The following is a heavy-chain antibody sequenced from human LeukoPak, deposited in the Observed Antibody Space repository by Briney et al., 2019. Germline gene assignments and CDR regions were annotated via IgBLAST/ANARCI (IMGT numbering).Heavy chain of an antibody. D-gene: IGHD3-22*01. Sequence: AGSLRLSCAASGFTFSSYEMNWVRQAPGKGLEWVSYISSSGSTIYYADSVKGRFTISRDNAKNSLYLQMNSLRAEDTAVYYCARERGYYDSSGYGDDYWGQGTLVTVSS. CDR1: GFTFSSYE. J-gene: IGHJ4*02. CDR2: ISSSGSTI. CDR3: ARERGYYDSSGYGDDY. V-gene: IGHV3-48*03.